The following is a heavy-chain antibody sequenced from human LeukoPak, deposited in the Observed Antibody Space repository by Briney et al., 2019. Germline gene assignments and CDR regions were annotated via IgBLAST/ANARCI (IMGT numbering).Heavy chain of an antibody. CDR2: IYYSGST. CDR1: GGSISSSSYY. CDR3: ARRVHRVYGYYYDSSGYPFDY. Sequence: SETLSLTCTVSGGSISSSSYYWGWIRQPPGKGLEWIGSIYYSGSTYYNPSLKSRVTISVDTSKNQFSLKLSSVTAADTAVYYCARRVHRVYGYYYDSSGYPFDYWGQGTLVTVSS. J-gene: IGHJ4*02. D-gene: IGHD3-22*01. V-gene: IGHV4-39*01.